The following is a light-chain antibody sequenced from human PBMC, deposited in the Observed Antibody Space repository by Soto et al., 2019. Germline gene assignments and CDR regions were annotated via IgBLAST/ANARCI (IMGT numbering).Light chain of an antibody. CDR3: AGWDDSLSGLV. V-gene: IGLV2-11*01. CDR1: SSDVGRFEY. J-gene: IGLJ1*01. CDR2: DIT. Sequence: QSALTQPRSVSGSPGQSVTISCTGTSSDVGRFEYVSWYQQHPGEAPKVVVYDITKRPSGVPDRFSGSKSGNTASLTISGLQAEDEADYYCAGWDDSLSGLVFGTGTKLTVL.